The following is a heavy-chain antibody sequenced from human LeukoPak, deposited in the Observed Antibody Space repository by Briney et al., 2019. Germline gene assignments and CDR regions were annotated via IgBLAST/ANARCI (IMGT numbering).Heavy chain of an antibody. J-gene: IGHJ3*02. CDR2: IYASGST. V-gene: IGHV4-61*02. CDR3: ARHRGSVTLEDAFDI. D-gene: IGHD4-23*01. Sequence: PSETLSLTCTVSGDSISNLNYYWSWIRQPAGKGLEWIGRIYASGSTNYNPSLKSRVTVSVDTSKNQFSLKLSSVTAADTAVYYCARHRGSVTLEDAFDIWGQGTMVAVSS. CDR1: GDSISNLNYY.